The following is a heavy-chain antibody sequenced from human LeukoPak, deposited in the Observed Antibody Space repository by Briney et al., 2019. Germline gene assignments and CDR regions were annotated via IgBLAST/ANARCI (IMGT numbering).Heavy chain of an antibody. CDR1: GGFISGYY. CDR3: ARLLDYDDTTNDGFDI. J-gene: IGHJ3*02. V-gene: IGHV4-59*01. D-gene: IGHD4-17*01. CDR2: IYYTGIT. Sequence: SETLSLTCTVSGGFISGYYWTWLRQPPGKGLEWIGYIYYTGITNSNPSLKSRVTISVDTSKNQFSLRLWSVTAADTAVYYCARLLDYDDTTNDGFDIWGQGTMVTVSS.